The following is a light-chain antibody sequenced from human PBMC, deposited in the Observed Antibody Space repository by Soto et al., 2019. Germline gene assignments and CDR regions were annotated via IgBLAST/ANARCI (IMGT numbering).Light chain of an antibody. CDR1: SSDVGGYNY. CDR2: DVS. J-gene: IGLJ2*01. V-gene: IGLV2-11*01. Sequence: QSALTQPRSVSGSPGQSVTISCTGTSSDVGGYNYVSWYQQHPGKAPKLMIYDVSKRPSGVPDRFSGSKSGNTASLTISGLQAEDEADYYFCSYAGSYTLKFGGGTKLTVL. CDR3: CSYAGSYTLK.